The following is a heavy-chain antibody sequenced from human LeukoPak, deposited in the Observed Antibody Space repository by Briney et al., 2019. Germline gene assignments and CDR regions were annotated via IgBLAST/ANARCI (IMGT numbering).Heavy chain of an antibody. CDR2: IKQDGSEK. D-gene: IGHD6-19*01. Sequence: PGGSLRLSCAASGFTFSSYWMSWVRQAPGKGLEWVANIKQDGSEKYYVDSVKGRFTISRDNAKNSLYLQMNSLRAEDTAVYYCARDPYKQWLTGFDYWGQGTLVTVSS. J-gene: IGHJ4*02. V-gene: IGHV3-7*01. CDR1: GFTFSSYW. CDR3: ARDPYKQWLTGFDY.